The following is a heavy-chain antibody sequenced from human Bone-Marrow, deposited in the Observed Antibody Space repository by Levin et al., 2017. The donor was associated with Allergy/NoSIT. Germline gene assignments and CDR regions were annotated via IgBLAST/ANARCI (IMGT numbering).Heavy chain of an antibody. CDR3: AREEGSSGYFDS. CDR2: IIPVFGTP. V-gene: IGHV1-69*13. J-gene: IGHJ4*02. D-gene: IGHD3-22*01. Sequence: GASVKVSCKASGGSFSSFAVTWVRQAPGQGLEYMGGIIPVFGTPNYAQKFRGRVTITADASTTTAYMELSSLRSDDTAVYYCAREEGSSGYFDSWGQGVLVTVSS. CDR1: GGSFSSFA.